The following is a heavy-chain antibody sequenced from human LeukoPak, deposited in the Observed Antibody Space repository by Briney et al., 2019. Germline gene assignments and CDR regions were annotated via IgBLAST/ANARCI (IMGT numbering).Heavy chain of an antibody. CDR2: ISGSGGST. V-gene: IGHV3-23*01. Sequence: ETLSLTCTVSGNSISSGDNYWSWVRQAPGKGLEWVSAISGSGGSTYYADSVKGRFTISRDNSKNTLYLQMNSLRAEDTAVYYCAKARTLYCSSTSCYSDYWGQGTLVTVSS. CDR3: AKARTLYCSSTSCYSDY. CDR1: GNSISSGD. D-gene: IGHD2-2*01. J-gene: IGHJ4*02.